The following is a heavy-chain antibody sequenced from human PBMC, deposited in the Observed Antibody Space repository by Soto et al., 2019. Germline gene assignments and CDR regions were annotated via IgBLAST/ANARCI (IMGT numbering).Heavy chain of an antibody. Sequence: SETLSLTCAVSGCSISSGGYSWSWIRQPPGKGLEWIGYIYHSGSTYYNPSLKSRVTISVDRSKNQFSLKLSSVTAADTAVYYCARSHLRFLSVSWYDPWGQGTLVTVSS. V-gene: IGHV4-30-2*01. CDR1: GCSISSGGYS. D-gene: IGHD3-3*01. J-gene: IGHJ5*02. CDR2: IYHSGST. CDR3: ARSHLRFLSVSWYDP.